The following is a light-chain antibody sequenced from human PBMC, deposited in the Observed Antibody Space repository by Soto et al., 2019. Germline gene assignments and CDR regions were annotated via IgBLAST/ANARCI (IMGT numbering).Light chain of an antibody. V-gene: IGKV3-15*01. Sequence: EIVMTQSPATLSVSPGERATLSCRASQSVSINLAWYQQKPGQAPRLLIYGASTRATGIPARFSGSGSGTEFTLTISSLQSEDFAVYYCHQYNNWPLGTFGQGTKVEIK. CDR3: HQYNNWPLGT. CDR2: GAS. J-gene: IGKJ1*01. CDR1: QSVSIN.